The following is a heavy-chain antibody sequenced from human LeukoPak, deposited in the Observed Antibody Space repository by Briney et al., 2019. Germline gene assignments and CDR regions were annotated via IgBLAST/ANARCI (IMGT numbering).Heavy chain of an antibody. CDR3: ARAGRGGGMF. D-gene: IGHD2-15*01. Sequence: PSETLSLXCAVYGGSFSGFYWRWIRLSPGKGLEWIGEINRSGGTYYNPSLKSRVTISGDTSKNQFSLRLRSMTAADTAVYYCARAGRGGGMFWGQGTLVTVSA. CDR2: INRSGGT. J-gene: IGHJ4*02. V-gene: IGHV4-34*01. CDR1: GGSFSGFY.